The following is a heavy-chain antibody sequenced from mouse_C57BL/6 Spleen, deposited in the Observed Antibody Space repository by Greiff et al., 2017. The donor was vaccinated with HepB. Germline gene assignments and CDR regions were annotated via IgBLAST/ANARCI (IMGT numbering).Heavy chain of an antibody. CDR1: GYTFTSYW. CDR2: INPSSGYT. Sequence: QVQLKESGAELAKPGASVKLSCKASGYTFTSYWMHWVKQRPGQGLEWIGYINPSSGYTKYNQKFKDKATLTADKSSSTAYMQLSSLTYEDSAVYYCARLEEGGYWYFDVWGTGTTVTVSS. J-gene: IGHJ1*03. V-gene: IGHV1-7*01. CDR3: ARLEEGGYWYFDV.